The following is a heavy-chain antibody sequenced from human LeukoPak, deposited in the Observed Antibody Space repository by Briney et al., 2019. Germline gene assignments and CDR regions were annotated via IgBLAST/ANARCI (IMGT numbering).Heavy chain of an antibody. CDR3: ARDPSWLDNWFDP. Sequence: GGSLRLSCIASGFTFKNYWMTWVRQAPGKGLEWVSGINWNGGSTGYADSVKGRFTISRDNAKNSLYLQMNSLRAEDTALYYCARDPSWLDNWFDPWGQGTLVTVSS. J-gene: IGHJ5*02. V-gene: IGHV3-20*04. D-gene: IGHD6-19*01. CDR1: GFTFKNYW. CDR2: INWNGGST.